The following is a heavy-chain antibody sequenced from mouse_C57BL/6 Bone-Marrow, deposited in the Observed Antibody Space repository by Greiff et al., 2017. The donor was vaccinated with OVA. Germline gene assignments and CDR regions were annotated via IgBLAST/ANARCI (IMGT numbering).Heavy chain of an antibody. CDR3: ARGGVFYAMDY. CDR2: IDPSDSYT. CDR1: GYTFPSYW. Sequence: VQLQQPGAELVMPGASVKLSCKASGYTFPSYWLHWVKQRPGQGLEWIGEIDPSDSYTNYNQKFKGKSTLTVDKSSRTAHMQLSSLTSGDCAVYYCARGGVFYAMDYWGQRPSVTVSS. V-gene: IGHV1-69*01. J-gene: IGHJ4*01.